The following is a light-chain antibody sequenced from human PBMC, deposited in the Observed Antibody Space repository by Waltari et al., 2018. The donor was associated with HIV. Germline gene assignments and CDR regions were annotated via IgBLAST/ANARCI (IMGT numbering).Light chain of an antibody. CDR1: SSNIGSNY. J-gene: IGLJ7*01. V-gene: IGLV1-47*01. Sequence: QSVLTQPPSASGTPGQRVTISCSGSSSNIGSNYVYWYQQLPGTAPNLLIYRNNQRPAGVPDRVSGSKSGTSASLASSGRRSEDEADYYCAAWDDSLSGAVFGGGTQLTVL. CDR3: AAWDDSLSGAV. CDR2: RNN.